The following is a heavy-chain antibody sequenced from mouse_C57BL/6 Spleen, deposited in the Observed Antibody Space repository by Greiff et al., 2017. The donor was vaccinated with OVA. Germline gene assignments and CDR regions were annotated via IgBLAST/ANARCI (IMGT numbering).Heavy chain of an antibody. D-gene: IGHD1-1*01. Sequence: VKLQQPGAELVKPGASVKLSCKASGYTFTSYWMHWVKQRPGQGLEWIGMIHPNSGSTNYNEKFKSKATLTVDKSSSTAYMQLSSLTSEDSAVYYCARWLYGSGPFDYWGQGTTLTVSS. J-gene: IGHJ2*01. V-gene: IGHV1-64*01. CDR1: GYTFTSYW. CDR3: ARWLYGSGPFDY. CDR2: IHPNSGST.